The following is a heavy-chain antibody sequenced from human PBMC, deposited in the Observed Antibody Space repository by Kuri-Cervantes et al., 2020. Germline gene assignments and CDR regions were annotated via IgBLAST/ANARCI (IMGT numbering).Heavy chain of an antibody. Sequence: GGSLRLSCAASGFTFDDYAMHWVRQAPGKGLEWVSGISWNSGSIGYADSVKGRFTISRDNAKNSLYLQMNSLRAEDTAVYYCAKGGSYDILTGYRHYYTFNTMDVWGQGTTVTVSS. CDR2: ISWNSGSI. J-gene: IGHJ6*02. CDR3: AKGGSYDILTGYRHYYTFNTMDV. CDR1: GFTFDDYA. D-gene: IGHD3-9*01. V-gene: IGHV3-9*01.